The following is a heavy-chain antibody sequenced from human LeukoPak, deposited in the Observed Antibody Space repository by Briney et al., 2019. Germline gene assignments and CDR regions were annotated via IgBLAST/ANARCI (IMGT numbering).Heavy chain of an antibody. CDR3: ARGTSGGANTLDP. V-gene: IGHV3-33*01. J-gene: IGHJ5*02. CDR1: GFTFKSYG. D-gene: IGHD1-1*01. CDR2: TWYDGSNK. Sequence: GTSLRLSCVASGFTFKSYGMHWVRHAPCKGLEWVAMTWYDGSNKYYADSVKGRFTISRDNSKNTVSLQMNSLRVEDTAVYYCARGTSGGANTLDPWGQGTLATVSS.